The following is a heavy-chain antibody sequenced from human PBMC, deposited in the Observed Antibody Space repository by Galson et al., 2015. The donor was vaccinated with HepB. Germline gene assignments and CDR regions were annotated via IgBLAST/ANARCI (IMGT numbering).Heavy chain of an antibody. J-gene: IGHJ5*02. Sequence: SVKVSCKASGYTFTSCAMHWVRQAPGQRLEWMGWINAGNGNTKYSQKFQGRVTITRDTSASTAYMELSSLRSEDTAVYYCARERGSGSYYPKNWFDPWGQGTLVTVSS. CDR3: ARERGSGSYYPKNWFDP. V-gene: IGHV1-3*01. D-gene: IGHD1-26*01. CDR2: INAGNGNT. CDR1: GYTFTSCA.